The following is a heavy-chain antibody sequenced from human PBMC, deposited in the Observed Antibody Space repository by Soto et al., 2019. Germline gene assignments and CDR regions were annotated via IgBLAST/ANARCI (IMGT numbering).Heavy chain of an antibody. CDR1: GFTFSNYG. Sequence: EVQLLESGGGLVQPGGSLRLSCAASGFTFSNYGMNWVRQAPGKGLEGVSAISDSGGSTYYADSVKGRFTVSRDNSKNTLYLQMNSLRAEDTAVYYCTKRKRHGSGSADYWGQGTLVTVSS. CDR2: ISDSGGST. J-gene: IGHJ4*02. CDR3: TKRKRHGSGSADY. D-gene: IGHD3-10*01. V-gene: IGHV3-23*01.